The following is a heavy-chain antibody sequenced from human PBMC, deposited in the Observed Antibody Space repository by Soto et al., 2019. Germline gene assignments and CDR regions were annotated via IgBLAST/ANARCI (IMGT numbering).Heavy chain of an antibody. J-gene: IGHJ4*02. CDR1: GGSISSSSYY. Sequence: QLQLQESGPGLVKPSETLSLTCTVSGGSISSSSYYWGWIRQPPGKGLEWIGSIYYSGSTYYTPSLTSRVTISVDTSKNQFSLKLSSVTAADTAVYYCAEGIAAAGTDYRGQGTLVTVSS. CDR2: IYYSGST. CDR3: AEGIAAAGTDY. D-gene: IGHD6-13*01. V-gene: IGHV4-39*01.